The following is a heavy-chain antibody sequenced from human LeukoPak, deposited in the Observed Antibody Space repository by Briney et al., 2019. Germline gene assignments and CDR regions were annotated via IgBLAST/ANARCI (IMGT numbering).Heavy chain of an antibody. CDR1: GFTFSSYW. CDR2: INSDGSST. V-gene: IGHV3-74*01. Sequence: GGSLRLSCAASGFTFSSYWIHWVRQAPGKGLVWVSRINSDGSSTSYADSVKGRFTISRDNAKNTLYLQMNSLRAEDTAVYYCARDYGDYSPGYFQHWGQGTLVTVSS. CDR3: ARDYGDYSPGYFQH. J-gene: IGHJ1*01. D-gene: IGHD4-17*01.